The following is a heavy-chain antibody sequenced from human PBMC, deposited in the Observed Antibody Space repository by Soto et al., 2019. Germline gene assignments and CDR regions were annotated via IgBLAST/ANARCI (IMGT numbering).Heavy chain of an antibody. V-gene: IGHV1-69*02. D-gene: IGHD3-22*01. CDR3: ARGLHYDSISLDDY. CDR2: IIPILGIA. CDR1: GGTFSSYT. Sequence: QVQLVQSGAEVKKPGSSVKVSCKASGGTFSSYTISWVRQAPGQGLEWMGRIIPILGIANYAQKFQGRVTMTADKSTSTAEMALSSLRSEDTTVYYCARGLHYDSISLDDYWGQGTLVTVSS. J-gene: IGHJ4*02.